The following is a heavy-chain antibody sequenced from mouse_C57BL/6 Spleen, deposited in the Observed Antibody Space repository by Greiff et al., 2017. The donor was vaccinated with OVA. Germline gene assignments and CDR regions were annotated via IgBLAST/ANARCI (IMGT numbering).Heavy chain of an antibody. Sequence: EVMLVESGGGLVQPGGSLKLSCAASGFTFSDYYMYWVRQTPEKRLEWVAYISNGGGSTYYPDTVKGRFTFSRDNAKNTLYLQISRLKSEDTAMYSGVYQYYRSSCDAMDYWGQGTSVTVSS. CDR2: ISNGGGST. D-gene: IGHD1-1*01. J-gene: IGHJ4*01. CDR1: GFTFSDYY. CDR3: VYQYYRSSCDAMDY. V-gene: IGHV5-12*01.